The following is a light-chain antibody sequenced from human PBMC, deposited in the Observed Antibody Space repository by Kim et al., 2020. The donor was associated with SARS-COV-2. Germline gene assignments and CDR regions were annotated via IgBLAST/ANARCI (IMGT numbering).Light chain of an antibody. CDR3: AAWDDSLSANWV. J-gene: IGLJ3*02. CDR2: RNN. V-gene: IGLV1-47*01. CDR1: SSNIGSNY. Sequence: QRVTISCSGSSSNIGSNYVYWYQQIPGTAPKVLIYRNNQRPSGVPDRFSGSKSGTSASLAISGLRSEDEADYYCAAWDDSLSANWVFGGGTQLTVL.